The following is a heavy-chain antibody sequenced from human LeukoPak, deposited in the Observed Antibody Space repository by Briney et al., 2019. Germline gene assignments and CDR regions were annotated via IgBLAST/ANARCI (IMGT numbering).Heavy chain of an antibody. V-gene: IGHV5-10-1*01. CDR1: GYSFTRNW. CDR2: IDPSDSYT. D-gene: IGHD3-10*01. Sequence: GESLQISCQGSGYSFTRNWITWVRQMPGKGLEWMGRIDPSDSYTNYSPSFQGHVTISADKSFSTVFLQWSSLKASDTAMYYCARHFSGSYSPLVDYWGQGTLVTVSS. CDR3: ARHFSGSYSPLVDY. J-gene: IGHJ4*02.